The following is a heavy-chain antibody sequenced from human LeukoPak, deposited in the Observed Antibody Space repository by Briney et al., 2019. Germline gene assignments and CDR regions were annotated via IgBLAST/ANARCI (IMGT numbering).Heavy chain of an antibody. V-gene: IGHV3-30*03. J-gene: IGHJ6*02. CDR1: GFTFSSYG. D-gene: IGHD3-3*01. Sequence: PGGSLRLSCAASGFTFSSYGMHWVRQAPGKGLEWVAVISYDGSNKFYADPVKGRFTISRDNSKNTLFLQMNSLRAEDTAVYYCARDRSSSSDWSGYIDYYAMDVWGQGTTVTVSS. CDR3: ARDRSSSSDWSGYIDYYAMDV. CDR2: ISYDGSNK.